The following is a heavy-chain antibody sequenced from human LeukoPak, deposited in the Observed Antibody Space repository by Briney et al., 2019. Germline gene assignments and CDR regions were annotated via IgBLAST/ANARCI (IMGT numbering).Heavy chain of an antibody. Sequence: GGSLRLSCAASGFTFSSYAMSWVRQASGKGLEWVSAISGSGGSTYYADSVKGRFTISRDNSKNTLYLQMNSLRAEDTAVYYCARDKAVTTELTQYFHHWGQGTLVTVSS. D-gene: IGHD4-11*01. CDR3: ARDKAVTTELTQYFHH. V-gene: IGHV3-23*01. J-gene: IGHJ1*01. CDR1: GFTFSSYA. CDR2: ISGSGGST.